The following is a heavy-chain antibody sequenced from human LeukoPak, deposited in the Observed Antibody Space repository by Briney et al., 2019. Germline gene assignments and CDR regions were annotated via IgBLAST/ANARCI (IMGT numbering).Heavy chain of an antibody. D-gene: IGHD6-19*01. V-gene: IGHV1-18*01. CDR1: GHTFTSYG. CDR2: ISAYNGNT. J-gene: IGHJ6*02. CDR3: ARDRKQWLVRDYYGMDV. Sequence: ASVKVSCKASGHTFTSYGISWVRQASGQGLEWMGWISAYNGNTNYAQKFQGRVTMTTDTSTSTAYMELRSLRSDDTAVYYCARDRKQWLVRDYYGMDVWGQGTTVTVSS.